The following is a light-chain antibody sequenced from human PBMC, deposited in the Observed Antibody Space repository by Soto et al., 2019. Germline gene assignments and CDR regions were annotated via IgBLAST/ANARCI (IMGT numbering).Light chain of an antibody. V-gene: IGKV3-11*01. J-gene: IGKJ4*01. CDR3: QQRSNWPPLT. Sequence: EIVLTQSPATLSLSPGERATLSCRASHSISNNLAWYQQKRGQPPRLLIYDASNRATGIPARFSGRGSGTDFSLTISSLESEDFAVYYCQQRSNWPPLTFGGGTKVEIK. CDR1: HSISNN. CDR2: DAS.